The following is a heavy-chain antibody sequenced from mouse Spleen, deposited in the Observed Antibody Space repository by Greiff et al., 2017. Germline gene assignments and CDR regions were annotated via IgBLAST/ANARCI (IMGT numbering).Heavy chain of an antibody. V-gene: IGHV1-59*01. CDR1: GYTFTSYW. Sequence: QPGAELVRPGTSVKLSCKASGYTFTSYWMHWVKQRPGQGLEWIGVIDPSDSYTNYNQKFKGKATLTVDTSSSTAYMQLSSLTSEDSAVYYCARKVGYAMDYWGQGTSVTVSS. CDR3: ARKVGYAMDY. J-gene: IGHJ4*01. D-gene: IGHD1-1*01. CDR2: IDPSDSYT.